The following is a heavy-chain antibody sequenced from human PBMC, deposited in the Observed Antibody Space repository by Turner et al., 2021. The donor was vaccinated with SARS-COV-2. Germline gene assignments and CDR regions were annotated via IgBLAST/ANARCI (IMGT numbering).Heavy chain of an antibody. CDR2: IKQDGSEK. D-gene: IGHD6-13*01. Sequence: EVQLVESGGGLVKPGGSLRLSCAASGFTFSIYWMSWVSQAPGKGLEWVANIKQDGSEKYYVDSVKGRFTISRDNAKNSLYLQMNSLRAEDTAVYYCARVGSSSWYFEYWGQGTLVTVSS. CDR3: ARVGSSSWYFEY. CDR1: GFTFSIYW. V-gene: IGHV3-7*01. J-gene: IGHJ4*02.